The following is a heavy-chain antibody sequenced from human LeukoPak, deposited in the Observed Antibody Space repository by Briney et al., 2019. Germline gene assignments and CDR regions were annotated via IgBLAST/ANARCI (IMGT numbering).Heavy chain of an antibody. CDR1: GGSINTYY. V-gene: IGHV4-59*01. CDR2: IYYSGST. D-gene: IGHD3-10*01. CDR3: ARGPGSRYLDY. J-gene: IGHJ4*02. Sequence: SETLSLTCTVSGGSINTYYGSWIRQPPGKGLEWIGYIYYSGSTKYNPSLERRISISVDTSKNRFSLRLSSVTAADRAVYYCARGPGSRYLDYWGQGILVTVSS.